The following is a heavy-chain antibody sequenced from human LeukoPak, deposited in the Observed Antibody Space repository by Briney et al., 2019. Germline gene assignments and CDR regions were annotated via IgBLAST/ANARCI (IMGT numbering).Heavy chain of an antibody. CDR1: GYSISSGYY. Sequence: SETLSLTCAVSGYSISSGYYWGWIRQPPGKGLEWIGSIYHSGSTYYNPSLKSRVTISLDTSKNQFSLKLSSVTAADTAVYYCARGLGRARPRFDYWGQGTLVTVSS. V-gene: IGHV4-38-2*01. CDR2: IYHSGST. J-gene: IGHJ4*02. D-gene: IGHD6-6*01. CDR3: ARGLGRARPRFDY.